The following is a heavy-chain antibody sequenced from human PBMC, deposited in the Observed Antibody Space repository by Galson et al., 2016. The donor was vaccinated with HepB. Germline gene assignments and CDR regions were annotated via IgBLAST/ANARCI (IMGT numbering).Heavy chain of an antibody. CDR1: GFTFSSYG. D-gene: IGHD3-22*01. CDR3: ARHFSGSY. J-gene: IGHJ4*02. Sequence: SLRLSCAASGFTFSSYGMHWVRQAPGKGLEWVAVISYDGSNKYYADSVKGRFTISRDNSKNALHLQMNSLRAEDTAMYFCARHFSGSYLGQGTLVTVSP. V-gene: IGHV3-30*03. CDR2: ISYDGSNK.